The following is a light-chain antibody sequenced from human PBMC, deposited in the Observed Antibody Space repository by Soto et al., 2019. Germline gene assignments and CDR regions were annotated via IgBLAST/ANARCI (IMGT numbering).Light chain of an antibody. CDR2: GNS. V-gene: IGLV1-40*01. CDR3: QSYDSSLSGSV. Sequence: QSVLTQPPSVSGAPGQRVTISCTGCSSNIGAGYDVHWYQQLPGTAPKLLIYGNSHRPSGVPDRFSGSKSGTSASLAITGLQAEDEADYYCQSYDSSLSGSVFGGGTKLTVL. J-gene: IGLJ2*01. CDR1: SSNIGAGYD.